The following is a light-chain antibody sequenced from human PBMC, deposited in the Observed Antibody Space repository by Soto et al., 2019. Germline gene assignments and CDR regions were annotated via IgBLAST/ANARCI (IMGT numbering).Light chain of an antibody. CDR1: SSDVGGYNY. CDR3: SSYTSSSTWV. J-gene: IGLJ3*02. V-gene: IGLV2-14*01. CDR2: EVS. Sequence: QSALTQPASVSGSPGQSITISCTGTSSDVGGYNYVSWYQQHPGKAPKLMIYEVSNRPSGVSNRFAGSKSGNTASLTISGLQAEDEDYYYCSSYTSSSTWVFGGGTKVTVL.